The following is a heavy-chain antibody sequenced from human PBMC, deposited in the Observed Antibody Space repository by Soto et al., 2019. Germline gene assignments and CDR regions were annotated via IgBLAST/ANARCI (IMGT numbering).Heavy chain of an antibody. CDR2: VHYSGAT. V-gene: IGHV4-39*01. Sequence: QLQLQESGPGLVKPSETLSLSCSVSGGSISNDNYYWGWVGQPPGKGLEWIGAVHYSGATYYNPSLKSRDTMSVDTSKNEFYLYLRYVTAADTTIYYCGRGTEDWYFDLWGRGTLITVSS. CDR3: GRGTEDWYFDL. D-gene: IGHD1-1*01. J-gene: IGHJ2*01. CDR1: GGSISNDNYY.